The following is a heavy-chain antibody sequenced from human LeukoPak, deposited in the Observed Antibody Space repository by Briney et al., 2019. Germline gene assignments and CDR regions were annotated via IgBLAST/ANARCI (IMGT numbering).Heavy chain of an antibody. V-gene: IGHV3-74*01. J-gene: IGHJ4*02. CDR2: INSDGSST. D-gene: IGHD6-13*01. Sequence: GGSLRLSCAASGFTFSSYWMHWVRHAPGKGLVWVSRINSDGSSTSYADSVKGRFTISRDNAKNTLYLQMNSLRAEDTAVYYCARVLAAAGPHDYWGQGTLVTVSS. CDR1: GFTFSSYW. CDR3: ARVLAAAGPHDY.